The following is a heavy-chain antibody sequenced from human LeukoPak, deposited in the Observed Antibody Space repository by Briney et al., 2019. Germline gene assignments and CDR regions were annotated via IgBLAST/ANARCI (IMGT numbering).Heavy chain of an antibody. V-gene: IGHV3-33*01. CDR3: ARDSGFCTNGVCSPHFDY. CDR1: GFTFSSYG. CDR2: IWYDGSNK. Sequence: GGSLRLSCAASGFTFSSYGMHWVRQAPGKGLEWVAVIWYDGSNKYYTDSVKGRFTISRDNSKNTLYLQMNLLRVEDTAVYYCARDSGFCTNGVCSPHFDYWGQGTLVTVSS. J-gene: IGHJ4*02. D-gene: IGHD2-8*01.